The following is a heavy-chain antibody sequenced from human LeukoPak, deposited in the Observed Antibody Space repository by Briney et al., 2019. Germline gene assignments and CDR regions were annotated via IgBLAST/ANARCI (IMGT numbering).Heavy chain of an antibody. CDR1: GFTFSSYS. Sequence: PGGSLRLSCAATGFTFSSYSMNWVRQAPGKGLEWVSSISSSSSYIYHADSVKGRFTVSRDNAKNSLYLQMNSLRAEDTAVYYCAREDIVVVPAAMTEEDYYYYGMDVWGQGTTVTVSS. CDR2: ISSSSSYI. J-gene: IGHJ6*02. D-gene: IGHD2-2*01. V-gene: IGHV3-21*01. CDR3: AREDIVVVPAAMTEEDYYYYGMDV.